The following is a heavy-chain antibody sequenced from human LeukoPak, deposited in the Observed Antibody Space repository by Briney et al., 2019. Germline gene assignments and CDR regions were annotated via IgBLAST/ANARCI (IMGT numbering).Heavy chain of an antibody. CDR1: GLTFSSYA. CDR3: ASSGYCSGGNCYLRYWYFDL. CDR2: ISGSGDST. Sequence: GGSLRLSCAAPGLTFSSYAMSWVRQAPGKGLEWVSSISGSGDSTYYADSVKGRFTISRDNSKSTLYLQMHNLGAEDTAVYYCASSGYCSGGNCYLRYWYFDLWGRGTLVTVSS. D-gene: IGHD2-15*01. J-gene: IGHJ2*01. V-gene: IGHV3-23*01.